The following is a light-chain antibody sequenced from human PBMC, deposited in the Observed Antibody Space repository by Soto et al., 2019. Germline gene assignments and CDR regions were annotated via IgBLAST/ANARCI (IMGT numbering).Light chain of an antibody. CDR3: CSYAGSYGV. CDR2: DVS. Sequence: QSALTQPRSVSGSPGQSVTISCTGTSSDVGGYNYVSWYQQHPGKAPKLMIYDVSKRPSGVPDRFSGSKSGNTASLTISGLQAEDEADYCCCSYAGSYGVFGGGTKVTVL. V-gene: IGLV2-11*01. CDR1: SSDVGGYNY. J-gene: IGLJ3*02.